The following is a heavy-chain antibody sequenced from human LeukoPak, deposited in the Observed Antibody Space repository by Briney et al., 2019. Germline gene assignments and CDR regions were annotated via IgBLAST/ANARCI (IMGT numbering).Heavy chain of an antibody. D-gene: IGHD3-22*01. V-gene: IGHV5-51*01. CDR3: ARHSYSYDSSGHPSGAFDI. CDR2: IYAGDSDT. J-gene: IGHJ3*02. CDR1: GYSFASHW. Sequence: GESLKISCKGSGYSFASHWIGWVRQRPGKGLEWMGIIYAGDSDTRYSPSFQGQVTISADKSISTAYLQWSSLKASDTAMYYCARHSYSYDSSGHPSGAFDIWGQGTMVTVSS.